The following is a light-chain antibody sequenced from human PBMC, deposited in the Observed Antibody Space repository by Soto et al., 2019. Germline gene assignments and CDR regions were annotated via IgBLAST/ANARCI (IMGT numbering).Light chain of an antibody. Sequence: QSVLTQPPSASGTPGQRVTMSCSGSSSNIGSNIVNWYQQLPGTAPKLLIYTNNQRPSGVPDRFSGSKSGTSASLAISGLQSEDEADYYCAAYDDSLNGWVFGRGNKLTF. CDR2: TNN. CDR1: SSNIGSNI. J-gene: IGLJ3*02. V-gene: IGLV1-44*01. CDR3: AAYDDSLNGWV.